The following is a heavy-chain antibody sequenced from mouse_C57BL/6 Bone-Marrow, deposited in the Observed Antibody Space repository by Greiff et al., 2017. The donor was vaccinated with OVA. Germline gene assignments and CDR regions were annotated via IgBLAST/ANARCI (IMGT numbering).Heavy chain of an antibody. V-gene: IGHV5-6*01. CDR3: ARRGTTVVAKDYWYFDV. CDR2: ISSGGSYT. D-gene: IGHD1-1*01. J-gene: IGHJ1*03. Sequence: EVQVVESGGDLVKPGGSLKLSCAASGFTFSSYGMSWVRQTPDKRLEWVATISSGGSYTYYPDSVKGRFTITRDNAKNTLYMQMSSLKSEDTAMYYCARRGTTVVAKDYWYFDVWGTGTTVTVSS. CDR1: GFTFSSYG.